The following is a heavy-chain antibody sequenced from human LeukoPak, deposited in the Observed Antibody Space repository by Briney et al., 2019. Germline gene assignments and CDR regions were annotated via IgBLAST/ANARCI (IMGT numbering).Heavy chain of an antibody. Sequence: GGSLRLSCAASGFTFSSFAMTWVRQAPGKGLEWVSAISGSGGSTHYADSVKGRFTISRDNSKNTLYLQMGSLRAEDMAVYYCASNYDSGFYYYYGMDVWGQGTTVTVSS. CDR1: GFTFSSFA. CDR3: ASNYDSGFYYYYGMDV. J-gene: IGHJ6*02. CDR2: ISGSGGST. V-gene: IGHV3-23*01. D-gene: IGHD3-10*01.